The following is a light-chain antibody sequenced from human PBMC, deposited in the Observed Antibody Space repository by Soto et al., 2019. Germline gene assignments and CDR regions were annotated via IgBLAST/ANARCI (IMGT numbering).Light chain of an antibody. CDR2: TSG. CDR1: QRITTY. CDR3: QQTYSTPYT. J-gene: IGKJ2*01. Sequence: IQMTQSPSSLSASVGDRVTITCRASQRITTYLNWYQQKPGEAPKLLISTSGTLQRGVPSRFSGSGSVTDFILTITALRPEDFASHFCQQTYSTPYTFGQGIKLEIK. V-gene: IGKV1-39*01.